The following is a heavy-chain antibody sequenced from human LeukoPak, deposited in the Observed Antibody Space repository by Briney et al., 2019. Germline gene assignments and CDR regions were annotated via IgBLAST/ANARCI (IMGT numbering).Heavy chain of an antibody. CDR2: ISYDGNNK. CDR3: ARGIGMAVAGTLYY. J-gene: IGHJ4*02. V-gene: IGHV3-30-3*01. Sequence: GGSLRLSCAASGFTFSSHAMHWVRQAPGKGLEWVAVISYDGNNKYYADSVKGRFTISRDNSKNTIYLQMDSLREEDTAVHYCARGIGMAVAGTLYYWGQGTLVTVSS. CDR1: GFTFSSHA. D-gene: IGHD6-19*01.